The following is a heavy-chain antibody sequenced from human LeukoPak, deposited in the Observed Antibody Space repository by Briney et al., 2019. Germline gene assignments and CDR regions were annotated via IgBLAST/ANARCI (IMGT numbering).Heavy chain of an antibody. CDR2: IYHSGST. Sequence: SETLSHTCTVSGDSISSGYFWGWLRQPPGKGLEWIGSIYHSGSTYYNPSLKSRVTISLDTSRNQFSLKLNSVTAADTAVYYCAKSNGYGLIDIWGQGTMVTVSS. D-gene: IGHD3-22*01. CDR3: AKSNGYGLIDI. J-gene: IGHJ3*02. CDR1: GDSISSGYF. V-gene: IGHV4-38-2*02.